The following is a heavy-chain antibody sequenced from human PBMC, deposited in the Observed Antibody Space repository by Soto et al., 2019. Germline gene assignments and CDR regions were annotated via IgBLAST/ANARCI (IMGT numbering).Heavy chain of an antibody. CDR2: ISYDGSNK. CDR3: ARDRGQNTMVRGVVFGMFWFDP. Sequence: GGSLRLSWAASGFTFSSYAMRWVRQAPGKGLEWVAVISYDGSNKYYADSVKGRFTISRDNSKNTLYLQMNSLRAEDTAVYYCARDRGQNTMVRGVVFGMFWFDPWGQGTLVTVSS. D-gene: IGHD3-10*01. CDR1: GFTFSSYA. V-gene: IGHV3-30-3*01. J-gene: IGHJ5*02.